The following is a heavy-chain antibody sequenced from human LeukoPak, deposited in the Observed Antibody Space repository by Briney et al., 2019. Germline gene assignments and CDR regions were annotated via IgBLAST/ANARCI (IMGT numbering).Heavy chain of an antibody. CDR3: ARGRDPTTMVRGVMFDY. Sequence: ASVKVSCKASSYTFTSYGISWVRQAPGQGLEWMGWISAYNGNTNYAQKLQGRVTMTTDTSTSTAYMELRSLRSDDTAVYYCARGRDPTTMVRGVMFDYWGQGTLVTVSS. V-gene: IGHV1-18*01. CDR1: SYTFTSYG. J-gene: IGHJ4*02. CDR2: ISAYNGNT. D-gene: IGHD3-10*01.